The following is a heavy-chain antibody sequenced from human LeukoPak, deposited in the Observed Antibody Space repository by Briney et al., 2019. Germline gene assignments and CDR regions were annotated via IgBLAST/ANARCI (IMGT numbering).Heavy chain of an antibody. CDR1: GYTFTSYD. Sequence: ASVKVSCKAFGYTFTSYDINWVRQATAQGLEWMGWMNSNSGNTGYAQKFQGRVTITRNTSISTAYMELSSMRSENTAVYCCATRRDANWGFENWFDPWGQGTLVTVSS. D-gene: IGHD7-27*01. J-gene: IGHJ5*02. CDR2: MNSNSGNT. CDR3: ATRRDANWGFENWFDP. V-gene: IGHV1-8*03.